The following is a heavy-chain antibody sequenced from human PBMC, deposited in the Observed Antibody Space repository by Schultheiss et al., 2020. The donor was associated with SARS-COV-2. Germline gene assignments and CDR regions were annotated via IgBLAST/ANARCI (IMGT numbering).Heavy chain of an antibody. V-gene: IGHV3-23*01. D-gene: IGHD3-10*01. CDR3: AKPPRGSYYYYYYMDV. CDR2: ISGSGGST. J-gene: IGHJ6*03. Sequence: GGSLRLSCAASGFTFSDYYMSWIRQAPGKGLEWVSAISGSGGSTYYADSVKGRFTISRDNSKNTLYLQMNSLRAEDTAVYYCAKPPRGSYYYYYYMDVWGKGTTVTVSS. CDR1: GFTFSDYY.